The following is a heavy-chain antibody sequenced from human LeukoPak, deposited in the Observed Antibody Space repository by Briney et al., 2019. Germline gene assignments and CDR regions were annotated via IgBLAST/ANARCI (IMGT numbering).Heavy chain of an antibody. Sequence: PGGSLRLSCAASGFTFSSHGMHWVRQAPGKGLEWVAVIWYDGSDKYYADSVKGRFTISRDNSKNTLYLQMTRLRADDTAVYYCARDRVLHYFDYWGQGALVTVSS. J-gene: IGHJ4*02. V-gene: IGHV3-33*01. CDR2: IWYDGSDK. D-gene: IGHD3-16*01. CDR1: GFTFSSHG. CDR3: ARDRVLHYFDY.